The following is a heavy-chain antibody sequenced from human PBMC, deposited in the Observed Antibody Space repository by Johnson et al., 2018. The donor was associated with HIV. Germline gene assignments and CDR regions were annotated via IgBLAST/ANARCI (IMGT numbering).Heavy chain of an antibody. J-gene: IGHJ3*02. V-gene: IGHV3-30*04. CDR3: ARVRDGRENAFNI. Sequence: QVQLVESGGGVVQPGRSLRLSCAASGFTFRSYAMNWVRQAPGKGLEWVAVISYDGSNKFYADSVKGRFTVSRDNSKNTVSLQMNSPRVEDTAVYYCARVRDGRENAFNIWGQGTMVTVS. D-gene: IGHD1-26*01. CDR2: ISYDGSNK. CDR1: GFTFRSYA.